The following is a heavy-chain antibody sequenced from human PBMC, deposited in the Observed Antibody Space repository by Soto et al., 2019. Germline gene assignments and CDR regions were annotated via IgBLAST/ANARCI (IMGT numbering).Heavy chain of an antibody. CDR3: VRGLTMIREASAAY. CDR1: GYTFISYY. J-gene: IGHJ4*02. CDR2: INPSGGST. V-gene: IGHV1-46*01. Sequence: QVQLVQSGAEVKKPGASVKVSCKAYGYTFISYYMHWVRQAPGQGLEWMGVINPSGGSTRYAQKFQGRATMTSDTATSTVSMELSSLRSEDTAVYYCVRGLTMIREASAAYWGQGTLVTVSS. D-gene: IGHD3-10*01.